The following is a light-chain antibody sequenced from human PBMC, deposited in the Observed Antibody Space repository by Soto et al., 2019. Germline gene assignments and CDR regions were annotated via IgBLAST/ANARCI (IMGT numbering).Light chain of an antibody. J-gene: IGKJ1*01. CDR3: QQYSSYSAWT. V-gene: IGKV1-5*01. Sequence: EIQMTQSPCTMSEYIVARVSITGRSSQSISKCLAWHHQKPGKAPKLLIYDASTLQSGVPPSLSGSGSGTEFTLTISSLQPDDIATYYCQQYSSYSAWTCGQGPTGAIK. CDR2: DAS. CDR1: QSISKC.